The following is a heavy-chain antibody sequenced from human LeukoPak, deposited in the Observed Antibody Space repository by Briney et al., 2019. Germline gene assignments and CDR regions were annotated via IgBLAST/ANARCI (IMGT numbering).Heavy chain of an antibody. CDR2: ISHDGSNK. J-gene: IGHJ6*03. Sequence: GGSLRLSCAASGFTFSSYGMHWVRQAPGKGLEWVAVISHDGSNKYNPDSVKGRFTISRDNAKNSLYLQMNSLRAEDMALYYCAKDIRRYYYYYYMDVWGKGTTVTVSS. CDR1: GFTFSSYG. V-gene: IGHV3-30*18. D-gene: IGHD2-21*01. CDR3: AKDIRRYYYYYYMDV.